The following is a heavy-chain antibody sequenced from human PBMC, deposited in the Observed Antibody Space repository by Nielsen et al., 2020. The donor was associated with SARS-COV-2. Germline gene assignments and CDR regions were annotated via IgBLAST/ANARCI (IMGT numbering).Heavy chain of an antibody. CDR2: ISGSGGST. CDR3: ARNPTINYYDSNGYASPYYFDY. V-gene: IGHV3-23*01. CDR1: GFTFSSYA. D-gene: IGHD3-22*01. J-gene: IGHJ4*02. Sequence: GESLKISCAASGFTFSSYAMSWVRQAPGKGLEWVSAISGSGGSTYYADSVKGRFTISRDNSKNTLYLQMNSLRAEDTAVYYCARNPTINYYDSNGYASPYYFDYWGQGTLVTVSA.